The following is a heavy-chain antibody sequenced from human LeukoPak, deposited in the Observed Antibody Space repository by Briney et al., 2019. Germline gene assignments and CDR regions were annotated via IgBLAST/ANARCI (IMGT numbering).Heavy chain of an antibody. CDR2: ITSSGTHI. CDR3: AELGITMIGGV. CDR1: GFTFSSYG. V-gene: IGHV3-21*01. D-gene: IGHD3-10*02. J-gene: IGHJ6*04. Sequence: GGSLRLSCAASGFTFSSYGMNWVRQAPGKAMEWVSSITSSGTHIFYADSVRGRFTISRDNAKNSLYLQMNSLRAEDTAVYYCAELGITMIGGVWGKGTTVTISS.